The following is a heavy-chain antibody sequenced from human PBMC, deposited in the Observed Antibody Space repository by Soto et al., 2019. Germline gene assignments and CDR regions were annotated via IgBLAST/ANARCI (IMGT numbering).Heavy chain of an antibody. CDR2: IIPIFGIA. V-gene: IGHV1-69*04. J-gene: IGHJ3*02. CDR1: GGAFSSYA. Sequence: GASVKVSCKASGGAFSSYAISWVRQAPGQGLEWKGRIIPIFGIANYVQKFQGRVTITADKSTSTAYMELSSLRSEDTAVYYCARFAGGSGGPDDAFDIWGQGTMVTVSS. CDR3: ARFAGGSGGPDDAFDI. D-gene: IGHD3-10*01.